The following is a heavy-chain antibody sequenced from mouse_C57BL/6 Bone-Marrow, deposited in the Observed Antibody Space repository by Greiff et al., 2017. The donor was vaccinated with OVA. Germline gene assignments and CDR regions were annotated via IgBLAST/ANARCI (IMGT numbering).Heavy chain of an antibody. J-gene: IGHJ2*01. CDR1: GYTFTSYW. D-gene: IGHD1-1*01. Sequence: QVQLKQPGAELVKPGASVKLSCKASGYTFTSYWMHWVKQRPGQGLEWIGMIHPNSGSNNYNEKFKSKATLTVDKSSSTAYMQLSSLTSEDSAVYYCARRYYGSGNPYYFDYWGKGTTLTVSS. CDR3: ARRYYGSGNPYYFDY. CDR2: IHPNSGSN. V-gene: IGHV1-64*01.